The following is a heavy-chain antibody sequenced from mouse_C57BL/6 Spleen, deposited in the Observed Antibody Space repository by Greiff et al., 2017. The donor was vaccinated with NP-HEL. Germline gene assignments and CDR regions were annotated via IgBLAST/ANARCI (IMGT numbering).Heavy chain of an antibody. CDR2: IWTGGGT. J-gene: IGHJ1*03. D-gene: IGHD1-1*01. CDR3: ARPDYYGSSYGYFDV. CDR1: GFSLTSYA. Sequence: VKLVESGPGLVAPSQSLSITCTVSGFSLTSYAISWVRQPPGKGLEWLGVIWTGGGTNFNSALKSRLSISKDNSKSQVFLKMNSLQTDDTARYYCARPDYYGSSYGYFDVWGTGTTVTVSS. V-gene: IGHV2-9-1*01.